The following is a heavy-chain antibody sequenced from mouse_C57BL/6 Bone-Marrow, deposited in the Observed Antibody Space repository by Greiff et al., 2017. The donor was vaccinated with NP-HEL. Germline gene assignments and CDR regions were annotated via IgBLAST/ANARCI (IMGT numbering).Heavy chain of an antibody. V-gene: IGHV5-12*01. CDR3: ARRERTAQANYAMDY. Sequence: EVQLQESGGGLVQPGGSLKLSCAASGFTFSDYYMYWVRQTPEKRLEWVAYISNGGGSTYYPDTVKGRFTISRDNAKNTLYLQMSRLKSEDTAMYYCARRERTAQANYAMDYWGQGTSVTVSS. J-gene: IGHJ4*01. CDR2: ISNGGGST. CDR1: GFTFSDYY. D-gene: IGHD3-2*02.